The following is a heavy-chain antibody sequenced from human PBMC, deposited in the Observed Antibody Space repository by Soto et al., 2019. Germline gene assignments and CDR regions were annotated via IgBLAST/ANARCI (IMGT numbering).Heavy chain of an antibody. V-gene: IGHV1-69*12. CDR2: IIPIFGTA. CDR1: GGTFSSYA. CDR3: ARIAVAGDYYYYYGMDV. D-gene: IGHD6-19*01. Sequence: QVQLVQSGAEVKKPGSSVKVSCKASGGTFSSYAISWVRQAPGQGLEWMGGIIPIFGTANYAQKVQGRVTITADESTSTAYMELSSLRSEDTAVYYCARIAVAGDYYYYYGMDVWGQGTTVTVSS. J-gene: IGHJ6*02.